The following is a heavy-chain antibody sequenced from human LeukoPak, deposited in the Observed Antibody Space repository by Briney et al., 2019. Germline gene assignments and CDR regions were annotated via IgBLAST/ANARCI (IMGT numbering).Heavy chain of an antibody. D-gene: IGHD3-10*01. CDR2: IYYSGST. V-gene: IGHV4-59*01. Sequence: PSETLSLTCTVSGGSISSYYWSWIRQPPGKGLEWIGYIYYSGSTNYNPSLKSRVTISVDTSKNQFSLKLSSVTAADTAVYYCRGKVGGIITGGYNVRDAGAQGTRSPSP. CDR3: RGKVGGIITGGYNVRDA. CDR1: GGSISSYY. J-gene: IGHJ6*02.